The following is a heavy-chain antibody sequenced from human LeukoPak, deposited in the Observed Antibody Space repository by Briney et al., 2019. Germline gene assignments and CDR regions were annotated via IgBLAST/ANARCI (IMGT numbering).Heavy chain of an antibody. Sequence: GASVKVSCKASGGTFSSYAISWVRQAPGQGLEWMGRIIPILGIANYAQKFQGRVTITADKSTSTAYMELSRLRSDDTAVYYCAREGAAAGDFDYWGQGTLVTVSS. D-gene: IGHD6-13*01. CDR1: GGTFSSYA. CDR2: IIPILGIA. V-gene: IGHV1-69*04. CDR3: AREGAAAGDFDY. J-gene: IGHJ4*02.